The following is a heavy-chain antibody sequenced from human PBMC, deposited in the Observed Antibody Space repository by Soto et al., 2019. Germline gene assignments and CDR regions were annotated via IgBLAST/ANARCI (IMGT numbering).Heavy chain of an antibody. Sequence: GGSLRLSCAASGFTFSSYWMSWVRQAPGKGLEWVANIKQDGSEKYYVDSVKGRFTISRDNAKNSLYLQMNSLRAEDTAVYYCARASCDFWSGPCPLDYWGQGTLVTVSS. CDR3: ARASCDFWSGPCPLDY. CDR1: GFTFSSYW. D-gene: IGHD3-3*01. J-gene: IGHJ4*02. V-gene: IGHV3-7*01. CDR2: IKQDGSEK.